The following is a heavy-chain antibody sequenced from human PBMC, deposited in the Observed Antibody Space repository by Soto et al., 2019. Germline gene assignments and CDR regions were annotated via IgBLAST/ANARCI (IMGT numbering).Heavy chain of an antibody. D-gene: IGHD3-9*01. J-gene: IGHJ4*02. Sequence: SETLSLTCTVSGASIASVDYYWSWIRQHPGKGLEWIGYIYHSGITYYNPSLKSRITTSVDKSKNQFSLKLMSVTAADTAVYYCGRLEGLATISYYFDYWGQGALVTVSS. CDR2: IYHSGIT. V-gene: IGHV4-31*03. CDR3: GRLEGLATISYYFDY. CDR1: GASIASVDYY.